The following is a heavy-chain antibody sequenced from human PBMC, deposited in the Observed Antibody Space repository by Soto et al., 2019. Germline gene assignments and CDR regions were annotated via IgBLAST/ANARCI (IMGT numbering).Heavy chain of an antibody. J-gene: IGHJ4*02. CDR3: ARDREGDGYNVHS. D-gene: IGHD3-10*02. Sequence: EVQLVESGGGLVQPGGSLRLSCAASGFTFSSYSMNWVRRAPGKGLEWVSYISSSSSIIHYADSVKGRFTISRDNAKTSHYLQIDLLSVDDAAVYYCARDREGDGYNVHSWGQGTLVTVSS. CDR1: GFTFSSYS. CDR2: ISSSSSII. V-gene: IGHV3-48*01.